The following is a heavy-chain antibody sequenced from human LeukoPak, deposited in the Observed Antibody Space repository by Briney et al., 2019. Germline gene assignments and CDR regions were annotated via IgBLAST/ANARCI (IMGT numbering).Heavy chain of an antibody. D-gene: IGHD3-9*01. Sequence: SETLSLTCAVYGGSFSGYYWSWIRQPPGKGLEWIGEINHSGSNNYNPSLKSRVTVSVDTSKNQFSLKLSSVTAADTAVYYCARGGDILTGYYLLYYFDYWGQGTLVTVSS. J-gene: IGHJ4*02. CDR2: INHSGSN. V-gene: IGHV4-34*01. CDR3: ARGGDILTGYYLLYYFDY. CDR1: GGSFSGYY.